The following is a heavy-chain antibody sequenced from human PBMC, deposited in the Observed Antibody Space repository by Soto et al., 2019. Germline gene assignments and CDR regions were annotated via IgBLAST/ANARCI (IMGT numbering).Heavy chain of an antibody. V-gene: IGHV3-23*01. Sequence: GGSLRLSCAASGVTFSSYAMSWVRQAPGKGLEWVSAISGSGGSTYYADSVKGRFTISRDNSKNTLYLQMNSLRAEDTAVYYCAKDGYWNYVPDAFDIWGQGTMVTVSS. J-gene: IGHJ3*02. CDR1: GVTFSSYA. CDR2: ISGSGGST. CDR3: AKDGYWNYVPDAFDI. D-gene: IGHD1-7*01.